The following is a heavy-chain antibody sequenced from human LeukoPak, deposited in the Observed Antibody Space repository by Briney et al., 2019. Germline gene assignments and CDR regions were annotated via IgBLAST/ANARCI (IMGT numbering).Heavy chain of an antibody. J-gene: IGHJ4*02. CDR2: IRQDGSQK. CDR3: ARDLA. V-gene: IGHV3-7*01. D-gene: IGHD3-16*01. Sequence: GGSLRLSCTTSGVTFGDYAMSWVRQAPGKGLEWVANIRQDGSQKYYVDSVKGRFTISRDNAKNSLYLQMNSLRAEDTAVYYCARDLAWGQGTLVTVSS. CDR1: GVTFGDYA.